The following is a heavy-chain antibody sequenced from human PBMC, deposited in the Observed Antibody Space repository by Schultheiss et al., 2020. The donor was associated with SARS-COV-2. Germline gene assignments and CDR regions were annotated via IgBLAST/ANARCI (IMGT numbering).Heavy chain of an antibody. CDR3: ANRLSPFDY. CDR1: GFTFSSSW. Sequence: GGSLRLSCAASGFTFSSSWMHWVCQAPEKGLEWVADIKQDGSEKYYVDSVKGRFTISRDNSKNTLYLQMNSLRAEDTAVYYCANRLSPFDYWGQGTLVTVSS. V-gene: IGHV3-7*03. D-gene: IGHD6-19*01. CDR2: IKQDGSEK. J-gene: IGHJ4*02.